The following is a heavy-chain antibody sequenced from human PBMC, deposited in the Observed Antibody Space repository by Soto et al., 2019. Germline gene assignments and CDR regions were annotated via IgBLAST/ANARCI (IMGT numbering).Heavy chain of an antibody. CDR2: VSYNGGDT. CDR1: GFTFSSYA. V-gene: IGHV3-23*01. J-gene: IGHJ4*02. CDR3: ARYIRGPTVYYFDF. Sequence: PGGSLRLSCAASGFTFSSYAMTWVRQAPGKGLEWVSIVSYNGGDTYYADSVKGRFTISSDNSKDTVDLQMNGLRAEDTAVYYCARYIRGPTVYYFDFWGPGVLVTVSS. D-gene: IGHD1-1*01.